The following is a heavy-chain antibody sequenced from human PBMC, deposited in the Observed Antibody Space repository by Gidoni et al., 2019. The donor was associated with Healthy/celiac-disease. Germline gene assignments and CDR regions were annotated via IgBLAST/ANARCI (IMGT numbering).Heavy chain of an antibody. CDR3: ARDRYSSGWWVLGWFDP. CDR1: GGTFRSYA. D-gene: IGHD6-19*01. V-gene: IGHV1-69*12. J-gene: IGHJ5*02. CDR2: IIPIFGTA. Sequence: QVQLVQSGAEVKKPGSSVKVSCKASGGTFRSYAISWVRQAPGQGLEWMGGIIPIFGTANYAQKFQGRVTITADESTSTAYMELSSLRSEDTAVYYCARDRYSSGWWVLGWFDPWGQGTLVTVSS.